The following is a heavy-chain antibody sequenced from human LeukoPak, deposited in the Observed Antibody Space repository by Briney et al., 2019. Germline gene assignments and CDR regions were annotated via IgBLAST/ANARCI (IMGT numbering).Heavy chain of an antibody. CDR2: IYSGGST. J-gene: IGHJ4*02. Sequence: PGGSLRLSCAASGFTVSSNYMSWVRQAPGKGLEWVSVIYSGGSTYYADSVKGRFTISRDNSKNTLYLQMNSLRAEDTAVYYCARLRTKTMGATKTDYWGQGTLVTVSS. CDR3: ARLRTKTMGATKTDY. V-gene: IGHV3-53*01. CDR1: GFTVSSNY. D-gene: IGHD1-26*01.